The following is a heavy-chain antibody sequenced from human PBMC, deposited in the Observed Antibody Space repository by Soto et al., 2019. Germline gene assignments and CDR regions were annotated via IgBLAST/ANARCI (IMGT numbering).Heavy chain of an antibody. Sequence: WAAGKVSCKASGGTFGSYAISWVRQAPGQGREWMGGITTIFGTANYAQKFQGRVTITADESTSTAYMELSRLRSEDTAVYYCASLGSSRAAAGTGCSPEYYYYGMDVWG. V-gene: IGHV1-69*13. CDR1: GGTFGSYA. CDR2: ITTIFGTA. CDR3: ASLGSSRAAAGTGCSPEYYYYGMDV. J-gene: IGHJ6*02. D-gene: IGHD6-13*01.